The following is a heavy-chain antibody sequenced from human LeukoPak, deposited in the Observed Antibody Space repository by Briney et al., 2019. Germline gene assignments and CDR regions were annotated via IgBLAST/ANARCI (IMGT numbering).Heavy chain of an antibody. CDR1: GGSITNYY. CDR2: VYYTGSA. V-gene: IGHV4-59*01. D-gene: IGHD3-22*01. CDR3: ARVVDSRGTYYYDTSGYYLDY. Sequence: SETLSLTCSVSGGSITNYYWTWIRQPTGQGLEWTGFVYYTGSANYSPSLKIRVTMSVDTSRNQFSLNLRSVTAADTAVYYCARVVDSRGTYYYDTSGYYLDYWGQGTLVTVSS. J-gene: IGHJ4*02.